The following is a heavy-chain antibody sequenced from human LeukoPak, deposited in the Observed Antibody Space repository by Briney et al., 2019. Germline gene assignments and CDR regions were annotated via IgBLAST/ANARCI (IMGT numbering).Heavy chain of an antibody. CDR1: GYTFTSYG. Sequence: ASVKVSCKASGYTFTSYGVSWVRQAPGQGLGWMGWISANTGNTNYVQTLQGRVSMTTDTSTSTAYMELRNLRSDDTAVYYCARVGVLATHYYYYGMDVWGQGTTVTVSS. V-gene: IGHV1-18*01. D-gene: IGHD1-26*01. J-gene: IGHJ6*02. CDR2: ISANTGNT. CDR3: ARVGVLATHYYYYGMDV.